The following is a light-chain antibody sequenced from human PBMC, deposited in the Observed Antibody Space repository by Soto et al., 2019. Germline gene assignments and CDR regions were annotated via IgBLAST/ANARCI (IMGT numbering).Light chain of an antibody. V-gene: IGKV3-20*01. CDR2: GAS. CDR1: QSVTYDQ. Sequence: ATLSCRASQSVTYDQLAWYRQTPGQAPRLLIYGASSRAAGIPDRFSGSGSGTDFTLTISRLEPEDFVVYHCQQYGDLPPTFGQGTKVDIK. CDR3: QQYGDLPPT. J-gene: IGKJ1*01.